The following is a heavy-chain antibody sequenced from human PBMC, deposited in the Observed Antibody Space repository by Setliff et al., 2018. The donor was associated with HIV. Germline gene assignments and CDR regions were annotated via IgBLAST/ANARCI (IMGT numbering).Heavy chain of an antibody. CDR1: GFTFSDHY. J-gene: IGHJ5*01. Sequence: PGGSLRLSCAASGFTFSDHYMDWVRQAPGKGLEWVGRIKSRTDGGATDYAAPVKGRFSISRDDSKKTLYLQMDSLKTEDTAMYYCVTVRTISGFKCLDSWGQGTLVTVSS. CDR2: IKSRTDGGAT. CDR3: VTVRTISGFKCLDS. V-gene: IGHV3-15*01.